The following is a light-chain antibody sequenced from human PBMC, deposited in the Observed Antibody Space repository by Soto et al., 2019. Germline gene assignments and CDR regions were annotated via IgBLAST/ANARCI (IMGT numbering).Light chain of an antibody. V-gene: IGLV2-14*01. J-gene: IGLJ1*01. CDR3: SSYTSSRLYV. Sequence: QSVLTPPASVSGTPGQSITISCTGTSSDVGGYNYVSWYQQHPGKAPKLMIYEVSNRPSGVSNRFSGSKSGNTASLTISGLQAEDEADYYCSSYTSSRLYVFGTGTKATVL. CDR2: EVS. CDR1: SSDVGGYNY.